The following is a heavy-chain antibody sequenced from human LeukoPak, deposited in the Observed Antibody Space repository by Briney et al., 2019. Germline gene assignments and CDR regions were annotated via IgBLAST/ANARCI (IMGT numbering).Heavy chain of an antibody. CDR3: AKDSRYYDSRSDAFDI. CDR1: GFTVSSNE. V-gene: IGHV3-38-3*01. Sequence: GGSLRLSCAASGFTVSSNEMSWVRQAPGKGLEWVSSISGGSTYYADSRKGRFTISRDNSKNTLHLQMNSLRAEDTAVYYCAKDSRYYDSRSDAFDIWGQGTMVTVSS. J-gene: IGHJ3*02. D-gene: IGHD3-22*01. CDR2: ISGGST.